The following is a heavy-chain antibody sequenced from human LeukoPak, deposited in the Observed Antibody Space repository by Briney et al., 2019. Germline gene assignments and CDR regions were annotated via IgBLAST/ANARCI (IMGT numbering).Heavy chain of an antibody. CDR3: ARQNVLLWFGEG. CDR1: GGSISSSSYD. D-gene: IGHD3-10*01. Sequence: PSETLSLTCTVSGGSISSSSYDWGWIRQPPGKGLEWIGSIYYSGSTYYNPSLKSRVTISVDTSKNQFSLKLSSVTAADTAVYYCARQNVLLWFGEGWGQGTLVTVSS. CDR2: IYYSGST. V-gene: IGHV4-39*01. J-gene: IGHJ4*02.